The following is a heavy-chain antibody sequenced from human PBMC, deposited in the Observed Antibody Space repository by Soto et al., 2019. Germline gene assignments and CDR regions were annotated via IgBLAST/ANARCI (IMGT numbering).Heavy chain of an antibody. V-gene: IGHV3-15*01. Sequence: GGSLRLSCAASGFTFSNAWMSWVRQAPGKGLEWVGRIKSKTDGGTTDYAAPVKGRFTISRDDSKNTLYLQMNSLKTEDTAVYYCTTDLGRTTVTPPFEYWGQGTLVTVS. J-gene: IGHJ4*02. CDR3: TTDLGRTTVTPPFEY. D-gene: IGHD4-17*01. CDR1: GFTFSNAW. CDR2: IKSKTDGGTT.